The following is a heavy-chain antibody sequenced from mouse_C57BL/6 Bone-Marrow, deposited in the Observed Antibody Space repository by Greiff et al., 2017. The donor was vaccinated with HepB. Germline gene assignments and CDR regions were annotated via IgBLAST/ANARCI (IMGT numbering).Heavy chain of an antibody. V-gene: IGHV1-69*01. D-gene: IGHD2-5*01. Sequence: QVQLQQSGAELVMPGASVKLSCKASGYTFTSYWMHWVKQRPGQGLEWIGEIDPSDSYTNYNQKFKGKSTLTVDKSSSTAYMQLSSLTSEDSAVYYCARKGNYSNYGYWGQGTTLTVSS. CDR3: ARKGNYSNYGY. CDR2: IDPSDSYT. CDR1: GYTFTSYW. J-gene: IGHJ2*01.